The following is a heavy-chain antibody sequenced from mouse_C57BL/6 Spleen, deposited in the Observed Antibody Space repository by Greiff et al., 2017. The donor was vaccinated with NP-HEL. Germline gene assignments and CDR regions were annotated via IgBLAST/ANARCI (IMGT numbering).Heavy chain of an antibody. J-gene: IGHJ3*01. D-gene: IGHD2-3*01. V-gene: IGHV14-1*01. CDR3: TTRDGYYVGWFAY. Sequence: EVQLQQSGAELVRPGASVKLSCTASGFNIKDYYMHWVKQRPEQGLEWIGRIDPEDGETEYAPKFQGKATMTADTSSNTAYLQISSLTSKDTAVDSGTTRDGYYVGWFAYWGQGTLVTVSA. CDR2: IDPEDGET. CDR1: GFNIKDYY.